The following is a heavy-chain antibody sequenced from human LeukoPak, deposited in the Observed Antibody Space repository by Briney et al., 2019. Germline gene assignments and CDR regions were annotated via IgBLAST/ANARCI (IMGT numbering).Heavy chain of an antibody. V-gene: IGHV4-38-2*01. CDR1: ADAITSHFY. D-gene: IGHD3-10*01. CDR3: ARASFASGSCYFDL. CDR2: VYHSGAE. J-gene: IGHJ4*02. Sequence: PSETLSLTCVVSADAITSHFYWGWIRQSPGEGGKGLEWIASVYHSGAEYVNPSLKSRVTTSVDTSKSQFYLTLTSVTAADTAVYFCARASFASGSCYFDLWGPGTLITVSS.